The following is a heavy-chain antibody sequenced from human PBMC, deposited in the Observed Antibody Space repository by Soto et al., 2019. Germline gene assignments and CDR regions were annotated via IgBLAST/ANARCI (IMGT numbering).Heavy chain of an antibody. V-gene: IGHV1-3*05. CDR3: ARAVAVPADFDY. CDR1: GYTFTTYA. Sequence: QVQLVQSGAEQKKPGASVKVSCKASGYTFTTYAMHWVRQAPGQRLEWMGWINAGNGNTKYSQKFQGRVTITRDTSASTAYMELSSLRSEDTAVYYCARAVAVPADFDYWGQGTLVTVSS. CDR2: INAGNGNT. D-gene: IGHD6-19*01. J-gene: IGHJ4*02.